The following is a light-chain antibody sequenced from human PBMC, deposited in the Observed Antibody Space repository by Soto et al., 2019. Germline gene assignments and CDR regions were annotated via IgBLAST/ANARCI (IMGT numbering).Light chain of an antibody. CDR1: QSIGKH. V-gene: IGKV1-39*01. Sequence: DIQMTQSPSFLSASVGDRVTITCRASQSIGKHLNWYQQKPGKAPKFLIYGASTLQSGVPSRFSGSGSGTDFTLTVNSLQPEDFATYYCQQSYSSPTTFSQGTRLEIK. CDR2: GAS. J-gene: IGKJ5*01. CDR3: QQSYSSPTT.